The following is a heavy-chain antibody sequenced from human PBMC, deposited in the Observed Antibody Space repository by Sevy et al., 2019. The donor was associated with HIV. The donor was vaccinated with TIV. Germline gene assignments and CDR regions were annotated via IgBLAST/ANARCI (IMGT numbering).Heavy chain of an antibody. Sequence: GGSLRLSCVASGFTFSGYWMSWVRQAPGKGLECVANIKEDGSERYYVDSVKGRFIISRDNAKNSLYLQMDSLRAEDTAVYYCAREQRTGSTADYFDYWGQGTLVTVSS. D-gene: IGHD1-7*01. J-gene: IGHJ4*02. CDR3: AREQRTGSTADYFDY. CDR1: GFTFSGYW. CDR2: IKEDGSER. V-gene: IGHV3-7*01.